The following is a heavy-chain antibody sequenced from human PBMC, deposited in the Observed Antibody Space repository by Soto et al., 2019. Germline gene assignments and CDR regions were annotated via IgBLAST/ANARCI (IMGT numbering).Heavy chain of an antibody. J-gene: IGHJ6*02. D-gene: IGHD2-21*02. Sequence: EVQLVESGGGLVQPGGSLRLSCAASGFTFSSYSMNWVRQAPGKGLEWVSYISSSSSTIYYADSVKGRFTISRDNAKNSRYLQMNSLRDEDTAVYYCARDGESFVVVTAIPENYYYYYGMDVWGQGTTVTVSS. CDR2: ISSSSSTI. CDR1: GFTFSSYS. CDR3: ARDGESFVVVTAIPENYYYYYGMDV. V-gene: IGHV3-48*02.